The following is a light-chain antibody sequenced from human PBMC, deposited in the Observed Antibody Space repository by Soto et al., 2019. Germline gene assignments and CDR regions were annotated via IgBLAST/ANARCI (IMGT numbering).Light chain of an antibody. CDR3: MQALQTPRT. Sequence: DIVMTQSPLSLPVTPGEPASISCRSSQSLLHSNGYNYLDWYLQKPGQSPQLLIYLGSNRASGVPDRFSGSGSGTDFTLKISRVEAGDVGVYYCMQALQTPRTFGQGTKWIS. CDR1: QSLLHSNGYNY. V-gene: IGKV2-28*01. CDR2: LGS. J-gene: IGKJ2*01.